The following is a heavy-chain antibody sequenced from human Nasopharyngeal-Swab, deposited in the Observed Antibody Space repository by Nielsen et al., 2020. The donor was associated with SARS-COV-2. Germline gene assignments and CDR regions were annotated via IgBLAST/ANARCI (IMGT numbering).Heavy chain of an antibody. CDR1: GFIFSVYW. CDR2: INQDGSQK. Sequence: GGSLRLSCSTSGFIFSVYWMSWVRQAPGKGLEWVANINQDGSQKYSVSSVKGRFTISRDNAKNSLYLQMDSLGADDTAVYYCARGYYGGRFDGWGQGALVSVSS. CDR3: ARGYYGGRFDG. V-gene: IGHV3-7*04. J-gene: IGHJ4*02. D-gene: IGHD4-23*01.